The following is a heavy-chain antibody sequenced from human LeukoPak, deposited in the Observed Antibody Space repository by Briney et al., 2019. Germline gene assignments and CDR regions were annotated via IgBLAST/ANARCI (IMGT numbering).Heavy chain of an antibody. Sequence: SETLSLTCTVSGGSISSYYWSWIRQPPGKGLEWLGYIYYSGSTNYNPSLKSRVTISVDTSKNQFSLKLSSVTAADTAVYYCAREAAPSGELYYYYYMDVWGKGTTVTISS. V-gene: IGHV4-59*01. D-gene: IGHD3-10*01. J-gene: IGHJ6*03. CDR1: GGSISSYY. CDR3: AREAAPSGELYYYYYMDV. CDR2: IYYSGST.